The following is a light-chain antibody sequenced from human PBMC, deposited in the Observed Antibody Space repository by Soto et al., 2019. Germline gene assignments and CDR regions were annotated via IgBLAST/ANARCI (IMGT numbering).Light chain of an antibody. CDR1: QNINTW. V-gene: IGKV1-5*01. J-gene: IGKJ3*01. CDR3: QQYDGY. Sequence: QMTQSPSTLSASVGDRVTITCRASQNINTWLAWYQQKQGTAPRLLIYDVSTLQSVVPSRFSGSGYGTEFTLTITSLQPDDSAIYYCQQYDGYFGPGTKV. CDR2: DVS.